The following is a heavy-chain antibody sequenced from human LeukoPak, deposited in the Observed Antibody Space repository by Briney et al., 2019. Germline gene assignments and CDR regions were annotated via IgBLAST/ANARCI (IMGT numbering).Heavy chain of an antibody. J-gene: IGHJ4*02. V-gene: IGHV4-59*01. CDR1: GGSISSYY. D-gene: IGHD3-16*02. CDR2: IYYSGST. Sequence: SETLSLTCTVSGGSISSYYWSWIRQPPGKGLEWIGYIYYSGSTNYNPSLKSRVTISVDTSKSQFSLKLSSVTAADTAVYYCAREDYDYVWGCYRGFDYWGQGTLVTVSS. CDR3: AREDYDYVWGCYRGFDY.